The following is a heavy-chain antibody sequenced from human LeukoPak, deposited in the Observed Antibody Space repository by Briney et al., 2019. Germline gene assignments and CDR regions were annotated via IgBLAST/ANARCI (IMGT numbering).Heavy chain of an antibody. J-gene: IGHJ4*02. D-gene: IGHD2-15*01. V-gene: IGHV3-30*18. Sequence: PVGSLRLSCAASGFTFSSYGMHWVRQAPGKGLEWAAVISYDGSNKYYADSVKGRFTISRDNSKNTLYLQMNSLRAEDTAVYYCAKDLAVVVVAADAFDYWGQGTLVTVSS. CDR1: GFTFSSYG. CDR2: ISYDGSNK. CDR3: AKDLAVVVVAADAFDY.